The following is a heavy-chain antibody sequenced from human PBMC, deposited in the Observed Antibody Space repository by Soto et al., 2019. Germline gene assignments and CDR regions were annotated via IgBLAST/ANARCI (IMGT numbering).Heavy chain of an antibody. V-gene: IGHV4-61*01. CDR1: GGSVSSGNYY. J-gene: IGHJ5*01. Sequence: QVQLQESGPRLVKPSETLSLTCTVSGGSVSSGNYYWSWIRQPPGKGLEWIGNIHYSGSTNYNSSLKRRVTISVDTSKNQFSLKLSSVTAADTAVYYGARESGSYGDTWGQEPWSPSPQ. CDR3: ARESGSYGDT. CDR2: IHYSGST. D-gene: IGHD1-26*01.